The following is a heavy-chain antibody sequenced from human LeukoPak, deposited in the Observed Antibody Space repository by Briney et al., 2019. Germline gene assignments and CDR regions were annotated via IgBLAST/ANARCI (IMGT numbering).Heavy chain of an antibody. J-gene: IGHJ3*02. CDR2: IYHSGST. CDR1: GGSISSYY. CDR3: ARGAKFGEFDAFDI. V-gene: IGHV4-59*12. D-gene: IGHD3-10*01. Sequence: SETLSLTCTVSGGSISSYYWSWIRQPPGKGLEWIGYIYHSGSTYYNPSLKSRVTISVDRSKNQFSLKLSSVTAADTAVYYCARGAKFGEFDAFDIWGQGTMVTVSS.